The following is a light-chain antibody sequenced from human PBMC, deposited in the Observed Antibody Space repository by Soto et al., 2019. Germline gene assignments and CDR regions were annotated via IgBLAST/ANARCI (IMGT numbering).Light chain of an antibody. CDR1: SGSIASNY. CDR3: QSYDITTVV. V-gene: IGLV6-57*04. CDR2: ENN. J-gene: IGLJ2*01. Sequence: NFMLTQPHSVSESPGKTVTISCTRSSGSIASNYVQWFQQRPGSAPTTVIYENNQRPSGVPDRFSGSTDGSSNSASLTISGLQTEDEADYYCQSYDITTVVFGGGTKLTVL.